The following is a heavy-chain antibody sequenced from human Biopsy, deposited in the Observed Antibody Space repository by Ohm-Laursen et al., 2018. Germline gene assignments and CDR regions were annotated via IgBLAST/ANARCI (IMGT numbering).Heavy chain of an antibody. CDR1: GASLSSHY. D-gene: IGHD3-3*01. V-gene: IGHV4-59*11. Sequence: SDTLFLTCSVSGASLSSHYWSWIRQPPGKGLEWLGYFYGSGNTYYNPSLKSRVTISVDPSKNQFSLKLNAVTAADTAVYYCAKGITVYGVVLPYYFDDWGQGTLVTVSS. CDR3: AKGITVYGVVLPYYFDD. CDR2: FYGSGNT. J-gene: IGHJ4*02.